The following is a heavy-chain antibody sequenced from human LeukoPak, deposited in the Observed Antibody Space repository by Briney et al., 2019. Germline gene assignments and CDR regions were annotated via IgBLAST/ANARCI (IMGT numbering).Heavy chain of an antibody. J-gene: IGHJ4*02. D-gene: IGHD4/OR15-4a*01. Sequence: GGPLKLSCAASGFTFRNYGFHWVRQAPGKGLEWVAVIYHDGSYKFYADSVKGRFTFSRDNSKNTVFLEMNSLRGEDTAMYYCTRDSAKSFDDWGQGTLVTVSS. V-gene: IGHV3-33*01. CDR3: TRDSAKSFDD. CDR1: GFTFRNYG. CDR2: IYHDGSYK.